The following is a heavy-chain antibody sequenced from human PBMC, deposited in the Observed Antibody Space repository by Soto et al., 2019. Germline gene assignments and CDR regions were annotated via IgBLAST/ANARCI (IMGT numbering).Heavy chain of an antibody. CDR3: ARDLGAAVAFTGGYPEVTCMDV. CDR1: GGTFSSYA. Sequence: GASVKVSCKASGGTFSSYAISWVRQAPGQGLEWMGGIIPIFGTANYAQKFQGRVTITADESTSTAYMELSSLRSEDTAVYYCARDLGAAVAFTGGYPEVTCMDVWGQGTTVTVSS. V-gene: IGHV1-69*13. J-gene: IGHJ6*02. D-gene: IGHD6-19*01. CDR2: IIPIFGTA.